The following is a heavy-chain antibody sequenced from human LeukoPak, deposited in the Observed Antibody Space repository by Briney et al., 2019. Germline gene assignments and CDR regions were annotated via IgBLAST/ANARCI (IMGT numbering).Heavy chain of an antibody. V-gene: IGHV3-23*01. J-gene: IGHJ4*02. CDR2: ISGSGGST. Sequence: GGSLRLSCAASGFTFSSYAMSWVRQAPGKGLEWVSAISGSGGSTYYADSVKGRFTISRDNSKNTLYLQMYSLRAEGTAVYYCAKDITIFGVQLGDYWGQGTLVTVSS. CDR1: GFTFSSYA. CDR3: AKDITIFGVQLGDY. D-gene: IGHD3-3*01.